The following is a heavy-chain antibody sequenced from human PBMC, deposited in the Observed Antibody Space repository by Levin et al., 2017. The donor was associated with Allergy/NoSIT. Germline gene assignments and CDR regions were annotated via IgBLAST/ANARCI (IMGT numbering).Heavy chain of an antibody. J-gene: IGHJ6*02. CDR2: IGGRGGDT. V-gene: IGHV3-23*01. CDR1: TFTFSSYA. Sequence: GGSLRLSCAASTFTFSSYAMTWVRQAPGKGLEWVSGIGGRGGDTSYADSVKGRFTISRDTSKNTLFLQMNSLRAEDTAVYYCANNIYEFQYGMDVWGQGTTVTVSS. CDR3: ANNIYEFQYGMDV. D-gene: IGHD3-3*01.